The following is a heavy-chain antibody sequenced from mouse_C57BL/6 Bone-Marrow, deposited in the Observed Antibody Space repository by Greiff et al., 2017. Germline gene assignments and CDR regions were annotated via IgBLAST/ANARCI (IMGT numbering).Heavy chain of an antibody. V-gene: IGHV5-17*01. CDR2: ISSGSSTI. D-gene: IGHD1-1*01. CDR1: GFTFSDYG. CDR3: ARKITTVVALDY. Sequence: EVQRVESGGGLVKPGGSLKLSCAASGFTFSDYGMHWVRQAPEKGLEWVAYISSGSSTIYYADTVKGRFTISRDNAKNTLFLQRTSLRSEDTAMYYCARKITTVVALDYWGQGTSVTVAS. J-gene: IGHJ4*01.